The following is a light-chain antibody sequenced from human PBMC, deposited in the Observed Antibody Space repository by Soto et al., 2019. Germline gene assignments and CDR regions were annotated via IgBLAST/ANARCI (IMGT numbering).Light chain of an antibody. Sequence: DIQMTQSPSTMFAPVGDRVTITCRASQSISSWLAWYQQKPGKAPKLLIYDASSLESGVPSRFSGSGSGTEFTLTISSLQPDDFATYYCQQYNSYSGTFGQGTKVDIK. CDR3: QQYNSYSGT. CDR2: DAS. V-gene: IGKV1-5*01. J-gene: IGKJ1*01. CDR1: QSISSW.